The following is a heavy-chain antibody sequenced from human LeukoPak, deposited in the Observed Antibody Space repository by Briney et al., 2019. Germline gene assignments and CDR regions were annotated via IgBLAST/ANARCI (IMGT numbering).Heavy chain of an antibody. Sequence: GASVKVSCKASGYTFTSYGISWVRQAPGQGLEWMGGIIPIFGTANYAQKFQGRVTITADESTSTAYMELSSLRSEDTAVYYCARGGGYDKKGDFDYWGQGTLVTVSS. D-gene: IGHD5-12*01. CDR1: GYTFTSYG. CDR2: IIPIFGTA. CDR3: ARGGGYDKKGDFDY. V-gene: IGHV1-69*13. J-gene: IGHJ4*02.